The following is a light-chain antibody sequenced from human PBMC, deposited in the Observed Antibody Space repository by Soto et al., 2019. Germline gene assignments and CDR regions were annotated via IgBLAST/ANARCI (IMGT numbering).Light chain of an antibody. J-gene: IGKJ2*01. CDR2: DVS. CDR3: QQYSSYPLT. V-gene: IGKV1-5*01. Sequence: DIQMTQSPSTLSASVGDRVTITCRASQSISSWLAWYQQKPGKAPNLLIYDVSSLESGVPSRFSGSGSGTDFTLTISSLQPDDFAAYFCQQYSSYPLTFGQGTKLQIK. CDR1: QSISSW.